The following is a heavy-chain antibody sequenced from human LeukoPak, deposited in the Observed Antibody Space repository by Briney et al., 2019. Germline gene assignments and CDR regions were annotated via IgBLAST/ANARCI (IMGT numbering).Heavy chain of an antibody. J-gene: IGHJ4*02. CDR1: GYTFTDCY. Sequence: VASVTVSCTASGYTFTDCYMHWVRQAPGQGLEWMGWINLNSGGTNFAQRFQGRVTMTRDTSISTAYMDLSRLISDDTAVYYCARDAGYCTGGSCWYFDHWGQGTLVTVSS. D-gene: IGHD2-15*01. CDR2: INLNSGGT. V-gene: IGHV1-2*02. CDR3: ARDAGYCTGGSCWYFDH.